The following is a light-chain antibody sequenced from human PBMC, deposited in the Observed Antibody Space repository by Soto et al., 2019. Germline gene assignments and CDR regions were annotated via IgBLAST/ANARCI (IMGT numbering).Light chain of an antibody. J-gene: IGKJ1*01. Sequence: IVMTQSPATVSGSPWERVTLSCRASQSVSGNVAWYHQKPGQPPRLLVYGASTTATDIPARFFGSGSETDFTLTITRLQSEDFGIYYCQQFNSWPRTFGQGTKVEIK. CDR2: GAS. CDR1: QSVSGN. V-gene: IGKV3-15*01. CDR3: QQFNSWPRT.